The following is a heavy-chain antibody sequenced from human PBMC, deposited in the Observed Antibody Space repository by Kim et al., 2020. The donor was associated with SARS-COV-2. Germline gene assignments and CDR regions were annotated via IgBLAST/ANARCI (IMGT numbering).Heavy chain of an antibody. V-gene: IGHV3-23*01. CDR3: AKEDYDFWSGYAIDY. D-gene: IGHD3-3*01. Sequence: DSVKGRFTISRDNSKNTLYLQMNSLRAEDTAVYYCAKEDYDFWSGYAIDYWGQGTLVTVSS. J-gene: IGHJ4*02.